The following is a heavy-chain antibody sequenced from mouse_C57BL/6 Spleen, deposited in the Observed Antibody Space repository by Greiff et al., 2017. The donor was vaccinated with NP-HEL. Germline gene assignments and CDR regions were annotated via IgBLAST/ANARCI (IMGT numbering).Heavy chain of an antibody. Sequence: EVKVEESGGGLVKPGGSLKLSCAASGFTFSSYTMSWVRQTPEKRLEWVATISGGGGNTYYPDSVKGRFTISRDNAKNTLYLQMSSLRSEDTALYYCARRGTTVVARYWYFDVWGTGTTVTVSS. CDR2: ISGGGGNT. CDR3: ARRGTTVVARYWYFDV. CDR1: GFTFSSYT. D-gene: IGHD1-1*01. V-gene: IGHV5-9*01. J-gene: IGHJ1*03.